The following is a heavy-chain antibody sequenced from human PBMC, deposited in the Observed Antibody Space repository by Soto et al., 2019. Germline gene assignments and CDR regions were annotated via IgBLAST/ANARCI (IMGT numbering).Heavy chain of an antibody. D-gene: IGHD2-8*01. Sequence: SLRLSCAASGFTFSRHAMGWLRQAPGTGPEWVAFVDGSGGDTSYADSVKGRFTISRDNSDNSLFLHMNTLRAEDTGRYFCAKEIFAAAYAATSAFDLWGQGTLVTVSS. CDR1: GFTFSRHA. J-gene: IGHJ4*02. CDR3: AKEIFAAAYAATSAFDL. CDR2: VDGSGGDT. V-gene: IGHV3-23*01.